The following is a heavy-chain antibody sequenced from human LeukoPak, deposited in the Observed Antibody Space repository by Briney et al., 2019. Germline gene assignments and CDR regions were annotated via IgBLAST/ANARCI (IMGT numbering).Heavy chain of an antibody. V-gene: IGHV4-4*07. Sequence: SETLSLTCTVSGCSISSYYWSWIRQPAGKGLEWIGRIYTSGSTNYTPSLKSRVTMSVDTSTNQFSLKLSSVTAADTAVYYCARDPRGSYPENAFDIWGPGTMVTVSS. CDR3: ARDPRGSYPENAFDI. D-gene: IGHD1-26*01. CDR1: GCSISSYY. J-gene: IGHJ3*02. CDR2: IYTSGST.